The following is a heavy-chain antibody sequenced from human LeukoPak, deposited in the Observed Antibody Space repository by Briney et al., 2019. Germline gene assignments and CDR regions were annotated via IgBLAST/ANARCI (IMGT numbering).Heavy chain of an antibody. V-gene: IGHV3-7*01. D-gene: IGHD5-18*01. CDR3: ARVGRGYSYGTTDY. CDR1: GFTLAGYT. CDR2: IKQDGSEK. J-gene: IGHJ4*02. Sequence: GGSLRLSCAASGFTLAGYTMNWVRQAPGKGLEWVANIKQDGSEKYYVDSVKGRFTISRDNAKNSLYLQMNSLRAEDTAVYYCARVGRGYSYGTTDYWGQGTLVTVSS.